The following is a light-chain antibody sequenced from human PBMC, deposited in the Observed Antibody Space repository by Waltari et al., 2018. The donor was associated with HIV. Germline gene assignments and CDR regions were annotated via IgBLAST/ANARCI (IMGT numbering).Light chain of an antibody. Sequence: MIQPPDTLPVSPGEGVALTCRASQSVRTNVAWYQQRPCQAPRLLIYGASNRAACFPARFTGGGSGTEFTLTISSLQSEDCAVYVCHQYNDWPYTFGQGTKLDIK. CDR2: GAS. CDR3: HQYNDWPYT. CDR1: QSVRTN. V-gene: IGKV3-15*01. J-gene: IGKJ2*01.